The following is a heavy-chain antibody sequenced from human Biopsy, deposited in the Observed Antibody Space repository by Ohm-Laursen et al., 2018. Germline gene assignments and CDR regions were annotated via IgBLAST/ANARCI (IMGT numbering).Heavy chain of an antibody. Sequence: GTLSLTCSVSGGSVRGYYWSWIRQTSGTGLAWIGHIFDDGATNYSPSPSLQGRVTLSIDMSENTFSLTLTSLTRADTGVYYCARVRGSGFFAFDIWGRGTTVSVSS. CDR3: ARVRGSGFFAFDI. J-gene: IGHJ3*02. CDR2: IFDDGAT. V-gene: IGHV4-59*02. D-gene: IGHD3-3*01. CDR1: GGSVRGYY.